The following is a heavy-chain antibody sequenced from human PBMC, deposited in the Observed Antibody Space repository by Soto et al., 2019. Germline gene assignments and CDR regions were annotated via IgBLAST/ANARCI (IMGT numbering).Heavy chain of an antibody. D-gene: IGHD3-3*01. CDR3: ARDYNDFWSGQFDY. J-gene: IGHJ4*02. Sequence: GGSLRLSCAASGFRFSDYSMNWVRQAPGRGLEWVSYISSSSFTIHYADSVEGRFAISRDNAKNSLYLQMNSLRVEDTAVYYCARDYNDFWSGQFDYWGQRALVTVSS. CDR2: ISSSSFTI. V-gene: IGHV3-48*01. CDR1: GFRFSDYS.